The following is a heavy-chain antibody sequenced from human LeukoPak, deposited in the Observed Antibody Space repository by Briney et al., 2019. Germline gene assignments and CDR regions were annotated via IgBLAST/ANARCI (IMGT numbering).Heavy chain of an antibody. V-gene: IGHV4-34*01. CDR3: ARGTMTTVTYYFDY. J-gene: IGHJ4*02. CDR2: ISHSGST. D-gene: IGHD4-17*01. CDR1: GGSFSGYY. Sequence: SETLSLTCAVYGGSFSGYYWSWIRQPPGKGLEWIGEISHSGSTNYNPSLKSRVTISVDTSKNQFSLKLSSATAADTAVYYCARGTMTTVTYYFDYWGQGTLVTVSS.